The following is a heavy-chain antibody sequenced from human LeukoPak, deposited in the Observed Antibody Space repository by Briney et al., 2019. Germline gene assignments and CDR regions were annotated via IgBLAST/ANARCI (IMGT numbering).Heavy chain of an antibody. CDR2: IVVGSGNT. Sequence: GASVKVSCKASGFTFTSSAMQWVRQARGQRLEWIGWIVVGSGNTNYAQKFQERVTITRDMSTSTAYMELSSLRSEDTAVYYCAAGYYDSSGYISYYYYGMDVWGQGTTVTVSS. CDR3: AAGYYDSSGYISYYYYGMDV. V-gene: IGHV1-58*02. J-gene: IGHJ6*02. D-gene: IGHD3-22*01. CDR1: GFTFTSSA.